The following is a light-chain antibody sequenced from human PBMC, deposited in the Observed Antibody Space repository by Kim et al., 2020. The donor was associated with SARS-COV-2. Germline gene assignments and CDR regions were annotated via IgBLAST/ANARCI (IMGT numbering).Light chain of an antibody. V-gene: IGKV1-27*01. Sequence: SVGDRVTITCRASQGISNYLAWYQQKPGKVPKLLIYAASTLQSGVPSRFSGSGSGTDFTLTISSLQPEDVATYYCQKYNSAPRWTFGQGTKVDIK. CDR2: AAS. CDR3: QKYNSAPRWT. J-gene: IGKJ1*01. CDR1: QGISNY.